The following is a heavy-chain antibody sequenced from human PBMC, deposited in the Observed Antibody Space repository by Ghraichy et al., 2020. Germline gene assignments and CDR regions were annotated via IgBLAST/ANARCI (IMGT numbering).Heavy chain of an antibody. Sequence: ETLSLTCAASGFTFSRTYWMHWVRRAPGKGLVWFSRISSDGSSTNYADSVKGRFTISRDNAKNTLYLQMNSLRAEDTAVYYCARVPTYSGSTEGFDYWGQGTLVTVSS. CDR2: ISSDGSST. D-gene: IGHD6-13*01. J-gene: IGHJ4*02. CDR1: GFTFSRTYW. CDR3: ARVPTYSGSTEGFDY. V-gene: IGHV3-74*01.